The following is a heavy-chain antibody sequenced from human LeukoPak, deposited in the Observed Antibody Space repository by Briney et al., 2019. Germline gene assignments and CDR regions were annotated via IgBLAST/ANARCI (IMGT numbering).Heavy chain of an antibody. CDR3: ARDRGDTMVRGVNYYYYGMDV. D-gene: IGHD3-10*01. V-gene: IGHV4-39*07. CDR2: INHSGST. CDR1: GGFISSSSYY. J-gene: IGHJ6*02. Sequence: SETLSLTCTVSGGFISSSSYYWSWIRQPPGKGLEWIGEINHSGSTNYNPSLKSRVTISVDTSKNQFSLKLSSVTAADTAVYYCARDRGDTMVRGVNYYYYGMDVWGQGTTVTVPS.